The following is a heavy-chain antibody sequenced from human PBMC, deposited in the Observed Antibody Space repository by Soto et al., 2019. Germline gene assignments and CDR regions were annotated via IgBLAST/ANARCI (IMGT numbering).Heavy chain of an antibody. CDR3: ARVDGRITMVRGYGDWFDP. CDR2: ISAYNGNT. CDR1: GYTFTSYG. Sequence: QVQLVQSGAEVKKPGASVKVSCKASGYTFTSYGISWVRQAPGQGLEWMAWISAYNGNTNYAQKLQGRVTMTTDTSTSTAYMELRSLRSDDTAVYYCARVDGRITMVRGYGDWFDPWGQGTLVTVSS. V-gene: IGHV1-18*01. D-gene: IGHD3-10*01. J-gene: IGHJ5*02.